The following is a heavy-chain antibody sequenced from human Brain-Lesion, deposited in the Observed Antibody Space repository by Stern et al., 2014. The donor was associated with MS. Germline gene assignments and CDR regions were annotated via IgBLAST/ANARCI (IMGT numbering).Heavy chain of an antibody. J-gene: IGHJ5*02. CDR2: VSYDGSNK. CDR3: AKDRQYLTYFFDH. V-gene: IGHV3-30*18. CDR1: GFTFGSCA. Sequence: VQLVESGGGVVQPGRPLRLSCVASGFTFGSCAMYWVRQAPGKGLEWVAGVSYDGSNKYYADSVKGRFTISRDNSQNTLYMQMSSLRPEDTAVYYCAKDRQYLTYFFDHWGQGSLVTVSS. D-gene: IGHD2/OR15-2a*01.